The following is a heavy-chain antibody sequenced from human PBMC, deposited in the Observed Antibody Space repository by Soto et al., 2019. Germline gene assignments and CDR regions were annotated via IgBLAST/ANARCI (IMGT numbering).Heavy chain of an antibody. J-gene: IGHJ6*02. D-gene: IGHD3-22*01. CDR1: GFTFSTYS. CDR3: AREPDSSGYYYYYYYGMDV. Sequence: PGGSLRLSCAASGFTFSTYSMNWVRQAPGKGLEWVSYISSSSSTIFYTDSVKGRFTVSRDNAKNSLYLQMNSLRAEDTAVYYCAREPDSSGYYYYYYYGMDVWGQGTTVTVSS. V-gene: IGHV3-48*01. CDR2: ISSSSSTI.